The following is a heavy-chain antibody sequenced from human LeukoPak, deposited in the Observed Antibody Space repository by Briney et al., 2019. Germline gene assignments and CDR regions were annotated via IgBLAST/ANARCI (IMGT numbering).Heavy chain of an antibody. D-gene: IGHD1-26*01. Sequence: ASVNVSCKASGYTFTGYYIDWVRQAPGQGLEWMGWINPTNGGTHYAQTFKGRVTMTRDTSISTAYMELSSLRFDDTALYYCARAAVGMLGGTNPFDNWGQGTLVTVSS. J-gene: IGHJ4*02. CDR2: INPTNGGT. CDR1: GYTFTGYY. V-gene: IGHV1-2*02. CDR3: ARAAVGMLGGTNPFDN.